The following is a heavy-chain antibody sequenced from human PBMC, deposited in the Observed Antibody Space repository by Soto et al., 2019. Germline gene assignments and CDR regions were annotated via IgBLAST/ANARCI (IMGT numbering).Heavy chain of an antibody. CDR2: ISAYNGNT. CDR1: GYTFTSYG. CDR3: ARVILYYYDSSDSAFDI. V-gene: IGHV1-18*01. J-gene: IGHJ3*02. D-gene: IGHD3-22*01. Sequence: ASVKVSCKASGYTFTSYGISWVRQAPGQGLEWMGWISAYNGNTNYAQKLQGRVTMTTDTSTSTAYMELRSLRSDDTAVYYCARVILYYYDSSDSAFDIWGQGTMVTVSS.